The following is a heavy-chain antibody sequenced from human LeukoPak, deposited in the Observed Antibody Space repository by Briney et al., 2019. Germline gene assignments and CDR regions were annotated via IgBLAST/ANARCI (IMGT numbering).Heavy chain of an antibody. CDR1: GYTFTGYY. V-gene: IGHV1-2*02. CDR2: FNPNSGGT. CDR3: ARAPDYYDSSGAFDY. J-gene: IGHJ4*02. Sequence: ASVKVSCKASGYTFTGYYMHWVRQAPGQGLEWMGWFNPNSGGTNYAQKFQGRVTMTRDTSISTAYMERSRLRSDDTAVYYCARAPDYYDSSGAFDYWGQGTLVTVSS. D-gene: IGHD3-22*01.